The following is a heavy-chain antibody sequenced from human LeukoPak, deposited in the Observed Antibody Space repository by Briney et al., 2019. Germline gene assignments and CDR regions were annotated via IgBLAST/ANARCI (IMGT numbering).Heavy chain of an antibody. Sequence: SETLSLTCTVSGGSISTYYWSWIRQPPGKGLGWIGYIYCSGSTSYNPSLKSRVTISVDTSKNQFSLKLSSVTAADTAMYYCARVAPTYNLYNFDYWGQGTLVTLSS. CDR1: GGSISTYY. CDR3: ARVAPTYNLYNFDY. J-gene: IGHJ4*02. V-gene: IGHV4-59*01. CDR2: IYCSGST. D-gene: IGHD1-1*01.